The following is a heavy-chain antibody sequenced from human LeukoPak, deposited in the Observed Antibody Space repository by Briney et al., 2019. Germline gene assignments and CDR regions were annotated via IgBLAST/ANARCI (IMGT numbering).Heavy chain of an antibody. CDR3: ARDRGSNSDGYYYFDY. D-gene: IGHD2/OR15-2a*01. Sequence: PSVTLSLTCAVSGGSISSGGYSWTSIRQPPGKGLEWIWYVYHIGGTNYDPTLKSRVSISVDRSRNQFSLRLSSVTAADTAVYYCARDRGSNSDGYYYFDYWGRGTLVTVSS. CDR1: GGSISSGGYS. V-gene: IGHV4-30-2*01. CDR2: VYHIGGT. J-gene: IGHJ4*02.